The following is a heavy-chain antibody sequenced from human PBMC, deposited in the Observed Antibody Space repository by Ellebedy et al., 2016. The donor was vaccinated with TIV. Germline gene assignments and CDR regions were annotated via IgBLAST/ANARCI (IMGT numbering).Heavy chain of an antibody. J-gene: IGHJ4*02. D-gene: IGHD3-3*01. CDR1: GFTFSSYA. V-gene: IGHV3-23*01. CDR2: ISGSGGST. Sequence: GESLKISXAASGFTFSSYAMGWVRQAPGKGLEWVSAISGSGGSTYYADSVKGRFTISRDNAKNSLYLQMNSLRAEDTAVYYCARDLLVLRFLEWLPDYWGQGTLVTVSS. CDR3: ARDLLVLRFLEWLPDY.